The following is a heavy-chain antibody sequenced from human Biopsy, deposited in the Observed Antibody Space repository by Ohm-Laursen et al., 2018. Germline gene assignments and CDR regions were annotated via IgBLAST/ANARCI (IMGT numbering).Heavy chain of an antibody. J-gene: IGHJ3*02. V-gene: IGHV1-18*04. Sequence: ASVKVSCNTSGYTFTAYGISWARQAPGQGLEWMGWISTYNDDTNIAQKFQGRVSMTTDTSTRTAYMELRSLRSGDTAIYFCARDPGYDFWSGSDPFDIWGQGTLVTVS. CDR1: GYTFTAYG. D-gene: IGHD3-3*01. CDR2: ISTYNDDT. CDR3: ARDPGYDFWSGSDPFDI.